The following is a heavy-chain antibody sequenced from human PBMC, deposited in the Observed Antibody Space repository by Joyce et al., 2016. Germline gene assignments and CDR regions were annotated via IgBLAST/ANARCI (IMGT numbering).Heavy chain of an antibody. CDR3: ARRMYFYDGTGNYADAFTV. J-gene: IGHJ3*01. V-gene: IGHV3-53*01. CDR2: IYSGGTT. CDR1: GFPVSRNY. D-gene: IGHD3-22*01. Sequence: EVQLVESGGGLIQPGGSLRLSCAASGFPVSRNYMSWVRQAPGKGLEWVSVIYSGGTTYYADSVQGRFTSSRDISKNTLNLQMNSLRAEDTAVYYCARRMYFYDGTGNYADAFTVWGQGTMVTVSS.